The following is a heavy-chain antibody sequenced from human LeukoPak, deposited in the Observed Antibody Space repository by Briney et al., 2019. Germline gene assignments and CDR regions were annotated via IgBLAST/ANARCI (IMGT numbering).Heavy chain of an antibody. Sequence: ASVMVSCKASGYTFTTYAIHWVRQAPGQRLEWMGWINAGNGNTKYSQKFQDRVTITRDTSASTAYMELSSLRSEDTAVYYCARGCGSDCPNAEYFHHWGQGTLVIVSS. CDR2: INAGNGNT. J-gene: IGHJ1*01. CDR1: GYTFTTYA. CDR3: ARGCGSDCPNAEYFHH. D-gene: IGHD2-21*02. V-gene: IGHV1-3*01.